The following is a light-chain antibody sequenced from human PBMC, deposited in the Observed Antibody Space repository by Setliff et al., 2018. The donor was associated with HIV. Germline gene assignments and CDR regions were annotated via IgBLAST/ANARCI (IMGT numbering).Light chain of an antibody. J-gene: IGLJ2*01. CDR2: TNN. V-gene: IGLV1-44*01. CDR1: TSNIGSNI. CDR3: ATWDDSLNGPV. Sequence: SVLTQPPSASGTPGQRVTISCSGSTSNIGSNIVNWYQQLPKTAPELLIYTNNQRPSGVPDRFSGSKSGTSASLAISGLQSEDEADYYCATWDDSLNGPVFGGGTKVTVL.